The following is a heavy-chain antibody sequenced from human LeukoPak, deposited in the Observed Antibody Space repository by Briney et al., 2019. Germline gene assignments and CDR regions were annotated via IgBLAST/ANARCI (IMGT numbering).Heavy chain of an antibody. J-gene: IGHJ3*02. CDR3: ARGWSISDSFDT. CDR2: IYYSGST. Sequence: SQTLSLTCTVSGGSISSGGYYWSWIRQPPGKGLEWIGYIYYSGSTNYNPSLKSRVTISVDTSKNQFSLKLSSVTAADTAVYYCARGWSISDSFDTWGQGTMVTVSS. D-gene: IGHD6-19*01. CDR1: GGSISSGGYY. V-gene: IGHV4-61*08.